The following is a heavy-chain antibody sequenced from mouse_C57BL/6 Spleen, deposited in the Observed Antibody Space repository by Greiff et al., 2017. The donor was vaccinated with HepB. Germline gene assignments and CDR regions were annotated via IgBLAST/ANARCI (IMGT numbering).Heavy chain of an antibody. J-gene: IGHJ4*01. CDR1: GFTFSSYA. V-gene: IGHV5-4*03. D-gene: IGHD1-1*01. CDR2: ISDGGSYT. CDR3: ARRAGSSWDAMDY. Sequence: EVMLVESGGGLVKPGGSLKLSCAASGFTFSSYAMSWVRQTPEKRLEWVATISDGGSYTYYPDNVKGRFTISRDNAKNNLYLQMSHLKSEDTAMYYCARRAGSSWDAMDYWGQGTSVTVSS.